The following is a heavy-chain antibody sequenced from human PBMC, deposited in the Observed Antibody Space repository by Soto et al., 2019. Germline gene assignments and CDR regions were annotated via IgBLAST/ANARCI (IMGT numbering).Heavy chain of an antibody. CDR2: ISYDGSNK. D-gene: IGHD2-2*03. CDR3: ARDHGYCSSTSCYSPYYYYGMDV. Sequence: GSLRLSCAASGFTFSSYAMHWVRQAPGKGLEWVAVISYDGSNKYYADSVKGRFTISRDNSKNTLYLQMNSLRAEDTAVYYCARDHGYCSSTSCYSPYYYYGMDVWGQGTTVTVSS. V-gene: IGHV3-30-3*01. CDR1: GFTFSSYA. J-gene: IGHJ6*02.